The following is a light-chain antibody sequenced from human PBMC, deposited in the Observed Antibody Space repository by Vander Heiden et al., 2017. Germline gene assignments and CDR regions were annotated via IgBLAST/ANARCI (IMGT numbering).Light chain of an antibody. CDR2: QDT. CDR3: QAWDSSTVA. V-gene: IGLV3-1*01. Sequence: SYEVTQPPPLSVSPGQTASITCSGDKLGDKYVCWYQQRPGQSPVLVIFQDTKRPSGIPERFSGSNSGNTATLNISGTQAMDEADYHCQAWDSSTVAFGGGTKLTVL. CDR1: KLGDKY. J-gene: IGLJ2*01.